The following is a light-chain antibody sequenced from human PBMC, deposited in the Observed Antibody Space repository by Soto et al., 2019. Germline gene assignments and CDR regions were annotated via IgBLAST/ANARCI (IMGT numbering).Light chain of an antibody. V-gene: IGKV3D-20*02. CDR3: QQRKA. J-gene: IGKJ1*01. CDR1: QGVSSRY. CDR2: GAS. Sequence: EIVLTQSPGTLSLSPGEGATISCRASQGVSSRYLAWYQQKPGQAPRLLIYGASSRATGIPARFSGSGSGTDFTLTISSLEPEDFAVYYCQQRKAFGQGTKVDIK.